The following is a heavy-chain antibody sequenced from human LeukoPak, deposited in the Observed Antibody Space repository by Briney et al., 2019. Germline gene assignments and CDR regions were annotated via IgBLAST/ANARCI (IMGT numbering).Heavy chain of an antibody. CDR1: GFTFSTYW. V-gene: IGHV3-74*01. Sequence: PGGSLRLSCAASGFTFSTYWMHWVRQAPGKGLVWVSRINTDGSSTSYADSVKGRFTISRDNAKNTLYLQMNSLRAEDTAVYYCASYCSSTSCYSDNWFDPWGQGTLVTVSS. D-gene: IGHD2-2*02. CDR3: ASYCSSTSCYSDNWFDP. CDR2: INTDGSST. J-gene: IGHJ5*02.